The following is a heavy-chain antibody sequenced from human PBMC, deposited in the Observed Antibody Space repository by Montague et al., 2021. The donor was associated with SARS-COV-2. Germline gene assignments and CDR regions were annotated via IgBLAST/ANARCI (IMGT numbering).Heavy chain of an antibody. V-gene: IGHV4-39*01. J-gene: IGHJ4*02. CDR1: GGSISSSSYY. CDR3: ARKAIRGITICGVVTASYYFDY. CDR2: IYYSGST. D-gene: IGHD3-3*01. Sequence: SETLSLTCTVSGGSISSSSYYWGWIRQPPGKGLEWIGSIYYSGSTYYNPSLKSRVTISVDTSKNQFSLKLSSVTAADTAVYYCARKAIRGITICGVVTASYYFDYWGQGTLVTVSS.